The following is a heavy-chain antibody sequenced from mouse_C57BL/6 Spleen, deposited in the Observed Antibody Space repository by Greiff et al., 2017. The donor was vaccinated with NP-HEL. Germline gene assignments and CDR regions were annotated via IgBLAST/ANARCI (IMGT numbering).Heavy chain of an antibody. CDR2: IYPRDGST. CDR3: ARSDYYGSSYGWYFDV. CDR1: GYTFTSYD. Sequence: QVQLKESGPELVKPGASVKLSCKASGYTFTSYDINWVKQRPGQGLEWIGWIYPRDGSTKYNEKFKGKATLTVDTSSSTAYMELHSLTSEDSAVYFCARSDYYGSSYGWYFDVWGTGTTVTVSS. J-gene: IGHJ1*03. D-gene: IGHD1-1*01. V-gene: IGHV1-85*01.